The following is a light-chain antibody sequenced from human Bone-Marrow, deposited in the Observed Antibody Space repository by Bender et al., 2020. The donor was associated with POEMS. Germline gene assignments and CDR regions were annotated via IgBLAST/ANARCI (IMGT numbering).Light chain of an antibody. V-gene: IGLV1-40*01. Sequence: QSVLTQPPSVSAAPGQRVIISCTGSASNTGSGYDINWYQHLPGTAPKLLIYGYNNRPSGVPDRFSGSKSGTSASLAITGLQAEDEGDYYCQSYDNSLGGWVFGGGTKLTVL. CDR2: GYN. J-gene: IGLJ3*02. CDR3: QSYDNSLGGWV. CDR1: ASNTGSGYD.